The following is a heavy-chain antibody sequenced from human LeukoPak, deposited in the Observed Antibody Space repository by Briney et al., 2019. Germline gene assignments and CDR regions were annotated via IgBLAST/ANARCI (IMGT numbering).Heavy chain of an antibody. CDR3: VRDGGYYGPDS. Sequence: GGSLRLSCAASGFTISFYWMSWVRQAPGKGLEWVANINQVASEKNYVDSVKGRFTISRENAKNSLYLQMNSVRAEDTAMYYCVRDGGYYGPDSWGQGALVSVSS. D-gene: IGHD3-10*01. CDR2: INQVASEK. J-gene: IGHJ4*02. CDR1: GFTISFYW. V-gene: IGHV3-7*04.